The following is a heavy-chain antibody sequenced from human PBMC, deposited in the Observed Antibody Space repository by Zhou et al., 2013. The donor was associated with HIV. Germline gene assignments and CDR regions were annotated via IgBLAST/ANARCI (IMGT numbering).Heavy chain of an antibody. D-gene: IGHD3-22*01. CDR3: ARDGYYYDSSGYYPAYYFDY. Sequence: QVQLVQSGAEVKKPGASVKVSCKASGYTFTNYDINWVRQATGQGLEWMGWMNPRSGNTGYAQKFQGRVTVTRNTSINTAYMELSSLRSEDTAVYYCARDGYYYDSSGYYPAYYFDYWGQGTLVTVSS. V-gene: IGHV1-8*03. CDR1: GYTFTNYD. CDR2: MNPRSGNT. J-gene: IGHJ4*02.